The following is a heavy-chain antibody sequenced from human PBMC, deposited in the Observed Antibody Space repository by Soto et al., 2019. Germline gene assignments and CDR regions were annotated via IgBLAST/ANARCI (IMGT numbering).Heavy chain of an antibody. J-gene: IGHJ4*02. CDR2: INRNGGAT. Sequence: GGSLRLSCADSGFTFEDYGMNWVRQAPGKGLEWVCGINRNGGATGYADSVKGRFTISRDNAKNSLYLQMNSLRAEDSALYYCARLGGTGYYSASVYWGQGTLVTVSS. CDR3: ARLGGTGYYSASVY. V-gene: IGHV3-20*04. D-gene: IGHD3-9*01. CDR1: GFTFEDYG.